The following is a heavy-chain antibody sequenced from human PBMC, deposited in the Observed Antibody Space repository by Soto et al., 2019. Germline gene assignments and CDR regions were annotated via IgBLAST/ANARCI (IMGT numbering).Heavy chain of an antibody. Sequence: PGESLKICCNGSGYTFTNYWIGWVHQMPRKGLEWMGIIYPGDPDTKYNPSFQGQVTISADKSITTTYLQWSSVKASDAAIYYCAASIFYYGMDVWGQGTTVTVSS. CDR3: AASIFYYGMDV. J-gene: IGHJ6*02. CDR2: IYPGDPDT. V-gene: IGHV5-51*07. CDR1: GYTFTNYW.